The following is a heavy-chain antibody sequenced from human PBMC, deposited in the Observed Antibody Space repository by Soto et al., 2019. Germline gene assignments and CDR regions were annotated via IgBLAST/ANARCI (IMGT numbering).Heavy chain of an antibody. Sequence: ASVKVSCKASGYTFTSYGISWVRQAPRQGLEWMGWISAYNGNTNYAQKLQGRVTMTTDTSTSTAYMELRSLRSDDTAVYYCARDRRGNYYDSSGYRDPNAFDIWGQGTMVTVSS. CDR2: ISAYNGNT. J-gene: IGHJ3*02. CDR3: ARDRRGNYYDSSGYRDPNAFDI. D-gene: IGHD3-22*01. V-gene: IGHV1-18*04. CDR1: GYTFTSYG.